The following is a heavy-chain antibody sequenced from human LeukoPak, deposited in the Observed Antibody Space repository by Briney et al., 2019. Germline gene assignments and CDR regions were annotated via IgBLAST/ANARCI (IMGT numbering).Heavy chain of an antibody. D-gene: IGHD2-2*01. CDR2: IYYNGNT. Sequence: SETLSLTCTVSGGSISSSTYYWGWIRQPPGKGLEWIGTIYYNGNTYYNPSLESRVTISVDTSKNQFSLEVSSVTAADTAVYYCARAPGYCSTTSCEYYYYMDVWGKGTTVTVSS. V-gene: IGHV4-39*07. CDR3: ARAPGYCSTTSCEYYYYMDV. J-gene: IGHJ6*03. CDR1: GGSISSSTYY.